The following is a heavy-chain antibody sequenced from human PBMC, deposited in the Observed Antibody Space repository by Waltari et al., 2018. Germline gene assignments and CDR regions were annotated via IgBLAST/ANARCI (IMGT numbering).Heavy chain of an antibody. D-gene: IGHD6-13*01. V-gene: IGHV4-39*01. Sequence: QLQLQESGPGLVKPSETLSLTCTVSGGSISSSRYYWGWIRQPPGKGLEWIGSIYYSGSTYYNPSLKSRVTISVDTSKNQFSLKLSSVTAADTAVYYCARHCIADDAFDIWGQGTMVTVSS. CDR3: ARHCIADDAFDI. CDR1: GGSISSSRYY. CDR2: IYYSGST. J-gene: IGHJ3*02.